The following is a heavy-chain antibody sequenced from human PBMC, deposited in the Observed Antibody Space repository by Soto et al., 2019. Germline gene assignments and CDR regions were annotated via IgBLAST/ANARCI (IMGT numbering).Heavy chain of an antibody. V-gene: IGHV1-18*01. D-gene: IGHD3-10*01. CDR1: GYTFTSYG. Sequence: GASVKVSCKASGYTFTSYGISWVRQAPGQGLEWMGWISAYNSNTNYAQKLQGRVTMTTDTSTSTAYMELRSLRSDDTAVYYCARDGSMVRGVIAPDFDYWGQGTLVTVSS. CDR2: ISAYNSNT. J-gene: IGHJ4*02. CDR3: ARDGSMVRGVIAPDFDY.